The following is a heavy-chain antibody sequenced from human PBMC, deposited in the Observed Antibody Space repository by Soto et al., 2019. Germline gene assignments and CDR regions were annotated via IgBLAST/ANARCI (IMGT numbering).Heavy chain of an antibody. CDR1: GYTFTSDG. CDR2: ISAYDGNT. D-gene: IGHD5-18*01. CDR3: ARDTEGVPAEGSYGYSSHVY. V-gene: IGHV1-18*01. Sequence: QVQLVQSGAEVKKPGASVKVSCKASGYTFTSDGISCVRQAPGQGLEWMGWISAYDGNTNYAQKLQGRVTMTTDTSTSTAYMELRSLRSDDTAVYYCARDTEGVPAEGSYGYSSHVYWGQGTLVTVSS. J-gene: IGHJ4*02.